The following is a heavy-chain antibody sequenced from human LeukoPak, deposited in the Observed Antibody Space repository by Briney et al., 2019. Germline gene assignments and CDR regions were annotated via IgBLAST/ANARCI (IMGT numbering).Heavy chain of an antibody. D-gene: IGHD2-8*01. CDR2: INCNSGDA. CDR1: GYSFTEHY. CDR3: ARSAGHCSNGICFTDYYMDV. Sequence: ASVKVSCKASGYSFTEHYIYWVRQAPGQGLEWVGRINCNSGDANSAQKFQGRVTMTRDTSASTAYMDLSSVTSDDTAVYFCARSAGHCSNGICFTDYYMDVWGRGATVTVSS. J-gene: IGHJ6*03. V-gene: IGHV1-2*02.